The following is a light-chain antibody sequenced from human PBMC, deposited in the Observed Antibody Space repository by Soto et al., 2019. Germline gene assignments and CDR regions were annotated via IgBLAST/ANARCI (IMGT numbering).Light chain of an antibody. J-gene: IGKJ4*01. CDR1: QGIGDT. Sequence: EIVMTQSPATLSVSPGEGATLSCRASQGIGDTLAWYQQKPGQTPRLLIYDTSIRAAGVPARFSGSRSGAEFTLTISSLQSEDFAVYYCQQYGSSLARSFGGGTKVEIK. V-gene: IGKV3-15*01. CDR2: DTS. CDR3: QQYGSSLARS.